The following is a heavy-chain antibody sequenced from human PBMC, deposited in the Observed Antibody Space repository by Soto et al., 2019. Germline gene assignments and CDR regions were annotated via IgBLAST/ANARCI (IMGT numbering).Heavy chain of an antibody. CDR2: IYYSGST. J-gene: IGHJ3*02. Sequence: QLQLQESGPGLVKPSETLSLTCTVSGGSISSSSYYWGWIRQPPGTGLEWIGSIYYSGSTYYNPSLESRVTIYGDPSKNEFSLKLSSVTAADPAVYYCARPYRGIEAAGSAYAFDIWGQGTMVTVSS. CDR3: ARPYRGIEAAGSAYAFDI. V-gene: IGHV4-39*01. CDR1: GGSISSSSYY. D-gene: IGHD6-13*01.